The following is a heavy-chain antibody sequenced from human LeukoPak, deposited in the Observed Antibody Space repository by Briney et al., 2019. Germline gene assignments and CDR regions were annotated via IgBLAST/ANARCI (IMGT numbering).Heavy chain of an antibody. CDR1: GFTFTRYW. CDR3: AREVYQLLYFDY. J-gene: IGHJ4*02. CDR2: IKQDGSAQ. V-gene: IGHV3-7*01. Sequence: SGGFLRLSCAASGFTFTRYWMNWVRQAPGKGLEWVANIKQDGSAQNYVDSVKGRFTISRDNAGNSVYLQMNSLRAEDTAVYYCAREVYQLLYFDYWGQGTLVTVSS. D-gene: IGHD2-2*01.